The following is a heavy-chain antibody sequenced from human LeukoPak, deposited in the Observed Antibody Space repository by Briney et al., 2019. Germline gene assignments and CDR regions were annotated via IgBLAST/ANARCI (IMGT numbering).Heavy chain of an antibody. CDR1: GDSFTSYW. D-gene: IGHD3-9*01. CDR3: ARFLRPYYDILTGYSSPFDY. Sequence: GESLKISCKGSGDSFTSYWIGWVRQMPGKGLEWMGIIYPGDSDTRYSPSFQGQVTISADKSISTAYLQWSSLKASDTAMYYCARFLRPYYDILTGYSSPFDYWGQGTLVTVSS. J-gene: IGHJ4*02. V-gene: IGHV5-51*01. CDR2: IYPGDSDT.